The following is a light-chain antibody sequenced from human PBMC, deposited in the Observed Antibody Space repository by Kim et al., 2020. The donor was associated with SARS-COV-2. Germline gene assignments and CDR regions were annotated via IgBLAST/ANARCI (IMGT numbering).Light chain of an antibody. CDR2: GVS. V-gene: IGKV3-20*01. J-gene: IGKJ1*01. Sequence: EIVLTQSPGTLSLSPGERATLSCRASQSVSNNYLAWYQQKPGQAPRLLIYGVSKRATGIPDRFSGSGSGTDFTLTISRLEPEDFAVYYCQQYSNSRTFGQGTKVDIK. CDR1: QSVSNNY. CDR3: QQYSNSRT.